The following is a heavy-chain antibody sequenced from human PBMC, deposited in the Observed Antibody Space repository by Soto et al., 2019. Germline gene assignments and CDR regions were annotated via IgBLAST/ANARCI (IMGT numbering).Heavy chain of an antibody. CDR1: GGTFSSYT. V-gene: IGHV1-69*08. J-gene: IGHJ3*02. CDR3: AGEDTSAANAFDI. Sequence: QVQLVQSGAEVKKPGSSVKVSCKASGGTFSSYTISWVRQAPGQGLEWMGRIIPILGIANYAQKFQGRVTITADQSTSTAYMELSSLRLEDTAVYYCAGEDTSAANAFDIWGQGTMVTVSS. CDR2: IIPILGIA. D-gene: IGHD6-13*01.